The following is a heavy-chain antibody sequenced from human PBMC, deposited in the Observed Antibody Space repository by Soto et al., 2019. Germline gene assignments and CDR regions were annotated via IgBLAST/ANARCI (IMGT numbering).Heavy chain of an antibody. Sequence: EVQLVESGGGLVQPGGSLRLSCAASGFTLSNYAVNWVRQAPGKGLEWVSYISSDSRYIYHGDSVKGRFTISRDNARNSVYLQMNSLRDEDTVVYYCARIKLVDFFFINVDVYDMDVWGQGTPVTVSS. V-gene: IGHV3-48*02. CDR3: ARIKLVDFFFINVDVYDMDV. CDR2: ISSDSRYI. J-gene: IGHJ6*02. D-gene: IGHD2-15*01. CDR1: GFTLSNYA.